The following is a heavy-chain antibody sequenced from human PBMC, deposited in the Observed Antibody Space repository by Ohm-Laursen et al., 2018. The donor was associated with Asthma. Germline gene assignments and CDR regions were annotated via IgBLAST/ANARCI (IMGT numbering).Heavy chain of an antibody. Sequence: SLRLSCSASGFTFSSYSMNWVRQAPGKGLEWVSYITSYSSTTYYADSVKGRFTISRDNAKNTMYLQMNSLRGEDTAVYFCTKETLPKSASYATYFDLWGPGTLVSVSS. V-gene: IGHV3-48*01. CDR1: GFTFSSYS. D-gene: IGHD5-12*01. CDR2: ITSYSSTT. J-gene: IGHJ4*02. CDR3: TKETLPKSASYATYFDL.